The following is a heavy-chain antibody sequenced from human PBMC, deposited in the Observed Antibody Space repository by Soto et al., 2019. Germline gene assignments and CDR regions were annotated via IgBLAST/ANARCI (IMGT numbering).Heavy chain of an antibody. Sequence: EVQLVESGGGLVQPGGSLRLSCAASGFTFSSYSMNWVRQAPGKGLEWVSYISSSSSTIYYADSVKGRFIISRDNAKNSLYLQMNSLRAEDTAVYYCAYGSTSNFDYWGQGTLVTVSS. J-gene: IGHJ4*02. V-gene: IGHV3-48*01. CDR3: AYGSTSNFDY. CDR2: ISSSSSTI. CDR1: GFTFSSYS. D-gene: IGHD2-2*01.